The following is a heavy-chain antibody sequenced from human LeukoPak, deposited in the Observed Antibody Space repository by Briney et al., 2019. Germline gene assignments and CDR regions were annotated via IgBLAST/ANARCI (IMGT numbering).Heavy chain of an antibody. CDR2: ISSSSISI. CDR3: AKGSSSYPKYYYYYMDV. Sequence: PGGSLRLSCAASGFTFSSYSMNWVRQAPGKGLEWVSYISSSSISIYYADSVKGRFTISRDNAKNSLYLQMNSLRAEDTAVYYCAKGSSSYPKYYYYYMDVWGKGTTVTVSS. CDR1: GFTFSSYS. J-gene: IGHJ6*03. V-gene: IGHV3-48*01. D-gene: IGHD6-6*01.